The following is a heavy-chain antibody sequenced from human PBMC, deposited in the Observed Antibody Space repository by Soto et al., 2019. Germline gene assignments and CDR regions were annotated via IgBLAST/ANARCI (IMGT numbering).Heavy chain of an antibody. V-gene: IGHV3-11*01. J-gene: IGHJ5*02. CDR3: ARGRDIVVVVAAPPARWFDP. CDR2: ISSSGSTI. CDR1: GFTFSDYY. D-gene: IGHD2-15*01. Sequence: GGSLRLSCAASGFTFSDYYMSWIRQAPGKGLEWVSYISSSGSTIYYADSVKGRFTISRDNAKNSLYLQMSSLRAEDTAVYYCARGRDIVVVVAAPPARWFDPWGQGTLVTVSS.